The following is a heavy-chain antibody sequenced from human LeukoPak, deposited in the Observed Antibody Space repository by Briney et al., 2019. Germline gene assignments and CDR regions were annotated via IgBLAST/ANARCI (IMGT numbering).Heavy chain of an antibody. CDR1: GGTFSSYA. CDR3: ATDVGLRRSRSYFDY. Sequence: GASVKVSCKASGGTFSSYAISWVRRAPGQGLEWMGGIIPIFGTANYAQKFQGRVTITADESTSTAYMELSSLRSEDTAVYYCATDVGLRRSRSYFDYWGQGTLVTVSS. J-gene: IGHJ4*02. D-gene: IGHD2-21*01. V-gene: IGHV1-69*13. CDR2: IIPIFGTA.